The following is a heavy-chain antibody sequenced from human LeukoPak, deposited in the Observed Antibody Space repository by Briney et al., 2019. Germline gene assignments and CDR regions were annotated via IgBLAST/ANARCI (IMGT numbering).Heavy chain of an antibody. D-gene: IGHD2-2*02. V-gene: IGHV1-8*02. CDR1: GYTFTSYG. Sequence: ASVKVSCKASGYTFTSYGISWVRQAPGQGLEWMGWMNPNSGNTGYAQKFQGRVTMTRNTSISTAYMELSSLRSEDTAVYYCARGPYPQGFDYWGQGTLVTVSS. CDR3: ARGPYPQGFDY. CDR2: MNPNSGNT. J-gene: IGHJ4*02.